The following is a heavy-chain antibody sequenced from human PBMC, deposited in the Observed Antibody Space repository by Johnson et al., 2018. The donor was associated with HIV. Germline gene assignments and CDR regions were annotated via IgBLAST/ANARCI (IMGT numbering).Heavy chain of an antibody. D-gene: IGHD2-8*02. CDR1: GFTFSDYA. CDR2: ISCDGSNK. J-gene: IGHJ3*01. V-gene: IGHV3-30*14. CDR3: ARCGGSLWCGPVGFDL. Sequence: QVQLVESGGGVVQPGRSLRLSCAASGFTFSDYAMHWVRQAPGKGLEWVALISCDGSNKDYADSVRGRFTISRDKSNNTLYLQINRLTSEDTGVYYCARCGGSLWCGPVGFDLWGHGTAVTVSP.